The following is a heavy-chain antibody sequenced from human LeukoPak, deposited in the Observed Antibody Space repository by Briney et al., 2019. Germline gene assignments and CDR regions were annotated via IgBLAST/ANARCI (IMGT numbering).Heavy chain of an antibody. Sequence: GGSLRPSCAASGFTFSTYGMSWVRQTPGKGLEWVSGISTSGSRTDYAASVKGRFTISRDISENTVYLQMNSLRVEDTAVYYCAKDGAAGGFERATYYLDVWGKGTTVTVS. CDR3: AKDGAAGGFERATYYLDV. CDR2: ISTSGSRT. J-gene: IGHJ6*03. V-gene: IGHV3-23*01. D-gene: IGHD3-10*01. CDR1: GFTFSTYG.